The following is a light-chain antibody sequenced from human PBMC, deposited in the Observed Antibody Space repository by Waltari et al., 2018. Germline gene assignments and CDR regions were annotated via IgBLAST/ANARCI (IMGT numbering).Light chain of an antibody. Sequence: DIQMTQTHSSLSAFVGDRVTITCRASQGINKYVAWFKQKPWQAPKSLSYVASTFLLGVPSRFSGSGYQTYFTLTITSLLPEDFATYYCQQYHSYPYTFGQGTKVDIK. J-gene: IGKJ3*01. CDR2: VAS. CDR3: QQYHSYPYT. V-gene: IGKV1-16*01. CDR1: QGINKY.